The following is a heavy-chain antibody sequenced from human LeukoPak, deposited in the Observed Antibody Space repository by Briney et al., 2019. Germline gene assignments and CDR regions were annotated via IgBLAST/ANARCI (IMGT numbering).Heavy chain of an antibody. J-gene: IGHJ4*02. CDR3: ARGFGAGIVGAHRY. V-gene: IGHV1-8*03. CDR1: GYTFTSYD. Sequence: ASVKVSCKASGYTFTSYDINWVRQATGQGLEWMGWMNPNSGNTGYAQKFQGRVTITRNTSISTAYMERSSLRSEDTAVYYCARGFGAGIVGAHRYWGQGTLVTVSS. CDR2: MNPNSGNT. D-gene: IGHD1-26*01.